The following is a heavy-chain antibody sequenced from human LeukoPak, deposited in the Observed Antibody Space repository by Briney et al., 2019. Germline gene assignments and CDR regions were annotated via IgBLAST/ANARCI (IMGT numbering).Heavy chain of an antibody. J-gene: IGHJ6*02. D-gene: IGHD3-22*01. V-gene: IGHV4-59*01. CDR3: ARVKYYYDSSGLDV. Sequence: SETLSLTCTVSGGSISSYYWSWIRQPPGKGLEWIGYIYYSGSTNYNPSLKSRVAISVDTSKNQFSLKLSSVTAADTAVYYCARVKYYYDSSGLDVWGQGTTVTVSS. CDR2: IYYSGST. CDR1: GGSISSYY.